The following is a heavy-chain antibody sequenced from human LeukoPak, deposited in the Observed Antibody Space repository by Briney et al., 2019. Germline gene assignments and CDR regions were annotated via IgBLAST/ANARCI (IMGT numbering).Heavy chain of an antibody. D-gene: IGHD3-3*01. CDR2: IYYSGST. J-gene: IGHJ2*01. CDR1: GGSMSGYF. CDR3: ARHLWSGQNWYFDL. Sequence: KASETLSLACTVSGGSMSGYFWSWIRQPPGKGLEWIGYIYYSGSTNYNPSLKSRVTISVDTSKNQFSLKLSSVTAADTAVYYCARHLWSGQNWYFDLWGRGTLVTVSS. V-gene: IGHV4-59*08.